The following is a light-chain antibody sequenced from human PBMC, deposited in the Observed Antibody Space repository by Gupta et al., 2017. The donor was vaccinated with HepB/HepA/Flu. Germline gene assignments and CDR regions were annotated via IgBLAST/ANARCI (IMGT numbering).Light chain of an antibody. CDR1: QSISYY. CDR3: QHRYSFLGT. Sequence: DIQMTQSPSSLSASVGDRVTITCRTSQSISYYLNWYQQKPGKAPKPLIYAASSLHSGVPLRFSGSGSGTYFTLTICSLQPEDLATYYCQHRYSFLGTFGGGTKVEIE. CDR2: AAS. V-gene: IGKV1-39*01. J-gene: IGKJ4*01.